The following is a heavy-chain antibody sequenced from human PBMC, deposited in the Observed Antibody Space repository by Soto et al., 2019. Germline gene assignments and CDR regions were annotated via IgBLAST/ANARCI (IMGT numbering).Heavy chain of an antibody. V-gene: IGHV3-13*05. J-gene: IGHJ6*02. CDR2: ISAAGDP. Sequence: EVQLVESGGGLVQPGGSLRLSCEASGFTFRNYDMHWVRQGTGKGLEWVSGISAAGDPDYADFVEGRFTISRENAQNSFSLQMNSPRVGDAAVYYCARTDRDFYGLDVWGQGTTVIVSS. CDR1: GFTFRNYD. CDR3: ARTDRDFYGLDV.